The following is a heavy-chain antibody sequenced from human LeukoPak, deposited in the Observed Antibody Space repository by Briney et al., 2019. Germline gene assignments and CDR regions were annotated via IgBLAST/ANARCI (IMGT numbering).Heavy chain of an antibody. D-gene: IGHD1-14*01. J-gene: IGHJ6*03. CDR3: ARGRNWQTFYHYYMDV. CDR1: GGSFSGHY. Sequence: SETLSLTCGVSGGSFSGHYWTWLRQTPGKGLEWMGEIHHGGVTNYNPSLKSRVSISIDTSTNEISLNMSSVTAADTGIYYCARGRNWQTFYHYYMDVWGKGATVTVS. V-gene: IGHV4-34*01. CDR2: IHHGGVT.